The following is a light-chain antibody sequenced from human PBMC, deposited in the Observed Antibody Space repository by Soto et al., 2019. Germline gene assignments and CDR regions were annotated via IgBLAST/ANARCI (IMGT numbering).Light chain of an antibody. CDR2: EVS. CDR1: SSDFGGYNY. V-gene: IGLV2-14*01. CDR3: SSYTSSSTVV. J-gene: IGLJ2*01. Sequence: QSALTQPASVSGSPGQSITISFTGTSSDFGGYNYVSWYQQHSGKAPKLMIYEVSNRPSGVSNGFSGSKSGNTASLTISGLQAEDEADYYCSSYTSSSTVVFGGGTKLTVL.